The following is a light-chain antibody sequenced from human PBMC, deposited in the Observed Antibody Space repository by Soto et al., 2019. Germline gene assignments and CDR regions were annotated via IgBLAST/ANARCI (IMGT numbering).Light chain of an antibody. Sequence: DIVLTQSPATLSVSPGERAALSCRASQTISGTLAWYQQKPGQAPRLLIYSASTRATGVPARFSGSGSGADYTLTISSLQSEEFAVYYCQQYNNWPRTFGQGTRLDIK. CDR2: SAS. CDR1: QTISGT. J-gene: IGKJ1*01. CDR3: QQYNNWPRT. V-gene: IGKV3-15*01.